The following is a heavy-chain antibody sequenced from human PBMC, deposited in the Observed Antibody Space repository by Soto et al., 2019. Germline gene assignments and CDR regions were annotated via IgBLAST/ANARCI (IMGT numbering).Heavy chain of an antibody. D-gene: IGHD2-15*01. CDR1: GGTFSSYT. J-gene: IGHJ5*02. CDR3: ARGYCSGGSGYWLGPFSSNWFDP. Sequence: QVQLVQSGAEVKKPGSSVKVSCKASGGTFSSYTISWVRQAPGQGLEWMGRIIPILGIANYAQKFQGRVTITADKSSSTAYMELSSLRSEDTAVYYCARGYCSGGSGYWLGPFSSNWFDPWGQGTLVTVSS. CDR2: IIPILGIA. V-gene: IGHV1-69*02.